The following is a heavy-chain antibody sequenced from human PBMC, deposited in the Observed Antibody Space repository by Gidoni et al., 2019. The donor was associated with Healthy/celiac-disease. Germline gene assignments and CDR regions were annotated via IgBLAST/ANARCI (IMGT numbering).Heavy chain of an antibody. CDR3: ARELRLGIDY. CDR1: GGSFSGYY. J-gene: IGHJ4*02. D-gene: IGHD3-16*01. CDR2: SNHSGST. V-gene: IGHV4-34*01. Sequence: QVQLQQWGAGLLTPSETLSLTCAVYGGSFSGYYWSWIRQPPGKGLEWIGESNHSGSTNYNPSLKSRVTISVDTSKNQFSLKLSSVTAADTAVYYCARELRLGIDYWGQGTLVTVSS.